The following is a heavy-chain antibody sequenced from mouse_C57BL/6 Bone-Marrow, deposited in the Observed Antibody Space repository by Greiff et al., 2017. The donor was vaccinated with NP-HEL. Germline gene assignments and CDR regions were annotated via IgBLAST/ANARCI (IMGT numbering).Heavy chain of an antibody. CDR2: INPNYGTT. CDR3: AKDYGSSLYYFDY. V-gene: IGHV1-39*01. J-gene: IGHJ2*01. D-gene: IGHD1-1*01. CDR1: GYSFTDYN. Sequence: VQLKQSGPELVKPGASVKISCKASGYSFTDYNMNWVKQSNGKSLEWIGVINPNYGTTSYNQKFKGKATLTVDQSSSPAYMQLNSLTSEDSAVYYCAKDYGSSLYYFDYGGQGTTLTVSS.